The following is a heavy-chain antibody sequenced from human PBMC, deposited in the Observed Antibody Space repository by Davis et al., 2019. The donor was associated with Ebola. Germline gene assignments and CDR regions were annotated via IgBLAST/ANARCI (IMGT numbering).Heavy chain of an antibody. Sequence: GESLKISCAVSGFTFSSYAMHWVRQAPGKGLEWVAVISYDGSNKYYADSVKGRFTISRDNSKNTLYLQMNSLRAEDTAVYYCAKADRLDYWGQGTLVTVSS. J-gene: IGHJ4*02. CDR1: GFTFSSYA. V-gene: IGHV3-30*04. CDR2: ISYDGSNK. D-gene: IGHD2-15*01. CDR3: AKADRLDY.